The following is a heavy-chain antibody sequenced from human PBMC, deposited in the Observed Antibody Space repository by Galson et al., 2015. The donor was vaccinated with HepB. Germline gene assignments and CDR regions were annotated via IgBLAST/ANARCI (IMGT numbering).Heavy chain of an antibody. CDR3: ARDKYSSGWYYFDY. V-gene: IGHV3-48*01. Sequence: SLRLSCAASGFTLSSYCMNWVRQAPGKGLKWVSYISSSSDTIYYADSVKGRFTVSRDNAKNSLFLQMNSLRGEDTAVYYCARDKYSSGWYYFDYWGQGSLVTVSS. J-gene: IGHJ4*02. CDR2: ISSSSDTI. D-gene: IGHD6-19*01. CDR1: GFTLSSYC.